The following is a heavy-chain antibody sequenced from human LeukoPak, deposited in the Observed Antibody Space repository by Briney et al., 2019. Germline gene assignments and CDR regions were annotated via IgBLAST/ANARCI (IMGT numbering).Heavy chain of an antibody. CDR3: ARGWSGSYYSHYYYYMDV. Sequence: ASVKVSFKASGYTFTGYYMHWGRQAPGQGLERMGWINPKRGSYKYAQKFQGRVNMTRDKVISPAYMELRRLRSDDTAVYYCARGWSGSYYSHYYYYMDVWGKGTTVTVSS. CDR1: GYTFTGYY. CDR2: INPKRGSY. J-gene: IGHJ6*03. V-gene: IGHV1-2*02. D-gene: IGHD1-26*01.